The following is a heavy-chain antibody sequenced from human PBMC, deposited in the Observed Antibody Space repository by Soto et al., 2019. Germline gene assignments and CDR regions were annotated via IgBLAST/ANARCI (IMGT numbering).Heavy chain of an antibody. V-gene: IGHV3-30-3*01. Sequence: QVQLVESGGGVVQPGRSLRLSCAASGFTFSSYAMHWVRQAPGKGLEWVAVISYDGSNKYYADSVKGRFTISRDNSKNTVYLQMNSLRAEETAVYYCARDPAYYYGSESYKFVGYFDYWGQGTLVTVSS. J-gene: IGHJ4*02. D-gene: IGHD3-10*01. CDR3: ARDPAYYYGSESYKFVGYFDY. CDR1: GFTFSSYA. CDR2: ISYDGSNK.